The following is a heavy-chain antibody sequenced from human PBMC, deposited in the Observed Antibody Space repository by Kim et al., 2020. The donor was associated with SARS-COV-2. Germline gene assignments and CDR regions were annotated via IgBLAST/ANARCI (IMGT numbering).Heavy chain of an antibody. CDR3: ARDLLIFGGSYDYYGMDV. J-gene: IGHJ6*02. Sequence: GGSLRLSCAASGFTFSSYGMHWVRQAPGKGLEWVAVIWYDGTNKYYADSVKGRFTISRDNSKNTLYLQMNSLRAEDTAVYYCARDLLIFGGSYDYYGMDVWGQGTTVTVSS. V-gene: IGHV3-33*01. CDR1: GFTFSSYG. CDR2: IWYDGTNK. D-gene: IGHD2-15*01.